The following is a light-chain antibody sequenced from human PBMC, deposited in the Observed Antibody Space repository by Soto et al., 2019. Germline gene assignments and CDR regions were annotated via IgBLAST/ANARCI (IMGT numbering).Light chain of an antibody. J-gene: IGLJ1*01. CDR3: SSYGGSNNYV. CDR1: SSDVGGYNY. Sequence: QSVLTQPPSASGCPGQSVTISCTGTSSDVGGYNYVSWYQQHPGQAPKLMIYEVSKRPSGVPDRFSGSKSGNTASLTVSGLQAEDEADYYCSSYGGSNNYVFGTGTKVTVL. CDR2: EVS. V-gene: IGLV2-8*01.